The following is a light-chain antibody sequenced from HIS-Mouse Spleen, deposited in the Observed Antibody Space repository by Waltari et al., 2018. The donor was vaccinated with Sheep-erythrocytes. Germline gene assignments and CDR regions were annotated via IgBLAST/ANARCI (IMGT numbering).Light chain of an antibody. CDR3: CSYAGSSTPWV. Sequence: QSALTQPASVSGSPGQSITISCTGTSRDVVSHNLVSWYQQHPGKAPKLMIYEGSKRPSGVSNRFSGSKSGNTASLTISGLQAEDEADYYCCSYAGSSTPWVFGGGTKLTVL. J-gene: IGLJ3*02. CDR1: SRDVVSHNL. CDR2: EGS. V-gene: IGLV2-23*01.